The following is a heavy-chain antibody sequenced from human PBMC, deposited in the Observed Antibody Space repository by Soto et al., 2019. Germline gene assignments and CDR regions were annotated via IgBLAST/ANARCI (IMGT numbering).Heavy chain of an antibody. J-gene: IGHJ5*02. CDR1: GYTFTGYF. CDR3: ARGGRTILAPLP. D-gene: IGHD2-2*01. Sequence: ASVKVSCKASGYTFTGYFIHWVRQAPGEGLEWVGYINPNSGVTKYAPRFLGRVTITRDTSIRTAYMDLNNLRSDDTAVYFCARGGRTILAPLPWGPGTLVTVSS. CDR2: INPNSGVT. V-gene: IGHV1-2*02.